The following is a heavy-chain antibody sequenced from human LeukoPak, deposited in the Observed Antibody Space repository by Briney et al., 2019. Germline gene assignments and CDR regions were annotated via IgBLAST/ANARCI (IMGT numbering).Heavy chain of an antibody. CDR2: IAYDGSNK. V-gene: IGHV3-30-3*01. Sequence: QPGGSLGLSCAASGFTFSNYAMHWVRRAPGKGLEWVAVIAYDGSNKYYADSVKGRFTISRDNSKNTLYLQMNSLGAEDTAVYYCARVGGYSGYGAGRLDFFDYWGQGTLVTVSS. D-gene: IGHD5-12*01. CDR3: ARVGGYSGYGAGRLDFFDY. CDR1: GFTFSNYA. J-gene: IGHJ4*02.